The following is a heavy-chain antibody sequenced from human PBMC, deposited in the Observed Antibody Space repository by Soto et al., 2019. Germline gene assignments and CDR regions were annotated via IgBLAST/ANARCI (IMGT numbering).Heavy chain of an antibody. CDR1: GFTFSSYA. CDR2: ISGSGGST. J-gene: IGHJ4*02. Sequence: GGSLRLSCAASGFTFSSYAMTWVRQAPGRGLEWVSGISGSGGSTYYADTVKGRFTISRDNSKSTLYLQMNSLRAEDTALYYCAKDLYYFDSWGQGTLVTVSS. CDR3: AKDLYYFDS. V-gene: IGHV3-23*01.